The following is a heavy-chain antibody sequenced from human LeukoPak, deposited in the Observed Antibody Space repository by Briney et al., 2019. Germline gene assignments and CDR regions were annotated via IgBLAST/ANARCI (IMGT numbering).Heavy chain of an antibody. CDR1: GGSISSSSYY. CDR3: ASGYGGNPSPLDY. D-gene: IGHD4-23*01. Sequence: PSETLSLTCTVSGGSISSSSYYWGWIRQPPGKGLEWIGSIYYSGSTYYNPSLKSRVTISVDTSKNQFSLKLSSVNAADTAVYYCASGYGGNPSPLDYWGQGTLVTVSS. J-gene: IGHJ4*02. V-gene: IGHV4-39*01. CDR2: IYYSGST.